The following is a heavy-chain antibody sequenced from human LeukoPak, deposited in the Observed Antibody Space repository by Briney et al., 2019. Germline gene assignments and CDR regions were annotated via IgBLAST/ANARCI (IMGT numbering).Heavy chain of an antibody. CDR3: ARDEGGYDRNWFDP. CDR2: IYYSGST. J-gene: IGHJ5*02. Sequence: PSQTLSLNCTVSGGSISSGGYYWSWIRQHPGQGLEWIGYIYYSGSTYYNPSLKSRVTISVDTSKNQFSLKLSSVTAADTAVYYCARDEGGYDRNWFDPWGQGTLVTVSS. V-gene: IGHV4-31*03. CDR1: GGSISSGGYY. D-gene: IGHD5-12*01.